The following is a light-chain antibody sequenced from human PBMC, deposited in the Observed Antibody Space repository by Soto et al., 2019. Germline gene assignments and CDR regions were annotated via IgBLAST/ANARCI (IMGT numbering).Light chain of an antibody. CDR2: TAS. CDR1: QSISNY. Sequence: IVLTQSPGTLSLSPWERATLSCRASQSISNYLAWYQQKPGQAPRLVIYTASSRATGIPARFSGSGSGTDFTLTISRLEPEDFAVYYCQQYNSWLWTFGQGTKVDIK. J-gene: IGKJ1*01. V-gene: IGKV3-20*01. CDR3: QQYNSWLWT.